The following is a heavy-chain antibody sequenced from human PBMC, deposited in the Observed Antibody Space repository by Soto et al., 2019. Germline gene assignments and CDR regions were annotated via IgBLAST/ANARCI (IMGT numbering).Heavy chain of an antibody. V-gene: IGHV1-18*01. Sequence: QVQLVQPGAEVKKPGASVKVSCRTSDYTFRSYGISGLRRAPGQGLGWMGWTSPYNGHTNYAQKFQGRVTMTTDTSTTTAYMELRSLRYDDTAVYYCARVGYYGSGTSDDWGQGTLVTVSS. CDR3: ARVGYYGSGTSDD. J-gene: IGHJ4*02. CDR2: TSPYNGHT. CDR1: DYTFRSYG. D-gene: IGHD3-10*01.